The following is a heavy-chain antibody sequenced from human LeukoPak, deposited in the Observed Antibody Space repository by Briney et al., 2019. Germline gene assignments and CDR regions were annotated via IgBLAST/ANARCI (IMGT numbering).Heavy chain of an antibody. CDR3: ARSGIKQWLHIWFDP. Sequence: GGSLRLSCAASGFTFSSYAMHWVRQAPGKGLEWVAVISYDGSNKYYADSVKGRFTISRDNSKNTLYLQMNSLRAEDTAVYYCARSGIKQWLHIWFDPWGQGTLVTVSS. CDR1: GFTFSSYA. CDR2: ISYDGSNK. J-gene: IGHJ5*02. V-gene: IGHV3-30-3*01. D-gene: IGHD5-18*01.